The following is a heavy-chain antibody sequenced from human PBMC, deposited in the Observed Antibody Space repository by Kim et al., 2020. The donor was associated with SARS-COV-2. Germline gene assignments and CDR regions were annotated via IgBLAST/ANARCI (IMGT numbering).Heavy chain of an antibody. J-gene: IGHJ6*02. D-gene: IGHD3-10*01. Sequence: YADSVKGRFTISRDNAKNTLYLQMNSLRAEDTAVYYCAKMGRGGSGKGGVWGQGTTVTVSS. CDR3: AKMGRGGSGKGGV. V-gene: IGHV3-23*01.